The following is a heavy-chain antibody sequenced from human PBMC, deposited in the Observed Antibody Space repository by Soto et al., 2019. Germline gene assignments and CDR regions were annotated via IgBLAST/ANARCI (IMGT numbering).Heavy chain of an antibody. CDR2: IYFGGTKR. D-gene: IGHD1-1*01. CDR3: ARRHDQLSDLDH. Sequence: QVQLVESGGGVVRPGGSLRLSCAASGFTFSHYGFHWVRQAPGKGLEWVAVIYFGGTKRCYADSVQGRFTISRDDSKNTLYLQLDSLRAEETAVYYCARRHDQLSDLDHWGQGALVTVSS. V-gene: IGHV3-33*01. CDR1: GFTFSHYG. J-gene: IGHJ4*02.